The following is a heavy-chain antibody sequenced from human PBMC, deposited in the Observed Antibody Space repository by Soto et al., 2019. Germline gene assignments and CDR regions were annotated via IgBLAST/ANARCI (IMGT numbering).Heavy chain of an antibody. Sequence: GGSLSLSCAASGFLFSDYYMSWIRQAPGKGLEWISYISSSGSTIHYADSVKGRFTISRDNAKNSLYLQMNSLRAEDTAVYYCARASGYGETSAANFDYWGQGTLVTVSS. CDR1: GFLFSDYY. CDR3: ARASGYGETSAANFDY. CDR2: ISSSGSTI. V-gene: IGHV3-11*01. D-gene: IGHD4-17*01. J-gene: IGHJ4*02.